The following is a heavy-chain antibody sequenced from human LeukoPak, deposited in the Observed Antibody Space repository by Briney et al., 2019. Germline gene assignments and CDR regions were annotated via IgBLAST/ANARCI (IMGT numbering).Heavy chain of an antibody. CDR2: IYHSGST. CDR3: ARGDTIYRL. D-gene: IGHD3-3*01. J-gene: IGHJ4*02. V-gene: IGHV4-59*01. CDR1: GGSISNYY. Sequence: SETLSLTCTVSGGSISNYYWSWIRQPPGKGLEWIGYIYHSGSTYYNPSLKSRVTISVDRSKNQFSLKLSSVTAADTAVYYCARGDTIYRLWGQGTLVTVSS.